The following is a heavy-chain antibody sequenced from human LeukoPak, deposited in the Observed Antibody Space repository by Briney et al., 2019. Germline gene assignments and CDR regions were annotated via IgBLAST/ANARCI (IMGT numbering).Heavy chain of an antibody. Sequence: GRSLRLSCAASGFTFSSYAMHWVRQAPGKGLEWVTIISYDGSNKYYADSVKGRFTISRDNSKNTLYLKMNNLRAEDTAVYYCAKDGVPSRWFGRNYFDYWGQGTLVTVSS. D-gene: IGHD3-10*01. CDR2: ISYDGSNK. CDR1: GFTFSSYA. V-gene: IGHV3-30*04. CDR3: AKDGVPSRWFGRNYFDY. J-gene: IGHJ4*02.